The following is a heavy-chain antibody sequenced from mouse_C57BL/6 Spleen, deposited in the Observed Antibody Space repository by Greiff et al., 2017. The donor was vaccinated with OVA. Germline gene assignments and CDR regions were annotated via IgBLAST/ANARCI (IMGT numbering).Heavy chain of an antibody. CDR2: IHPNSGST. CDR3: VIYYDYDEGAMDY. J-gene: IGHJ4*01. V-gene: IGHV1-64*01. D-gene: IGHD2-4*01. CDR1: GYTFTSYW. Sequence: QVQLQQSGAELVKPGASVQLSCKASGYTFTSYWMHWVKQRPGQGLEWIGMIHPNSGSTNYNEKFKSKATLTVDKSSSTAYMQLSSLTSEDSAVYYCVIYYDYDEGAMDYWGQGTSVTVSS.